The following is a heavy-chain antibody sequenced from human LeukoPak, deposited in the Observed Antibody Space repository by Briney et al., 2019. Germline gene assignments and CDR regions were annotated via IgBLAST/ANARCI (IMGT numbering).Heavy chain of an antibody. V-gene: IGHV3-21*06. Sequence: GGSLRLSCAASGFTFSSYSMNWVRQAPGKGLEWVSSISGSSNYIYYADSVKGRFTISRDNTNNSLYLQMNSLRAEDTAVYYCARGGSYLSAFDIWGQGTMVTVSS. D-gene: IGHD1-26*01. CDR1: GFTFSSYS. CDR3: ARGGSYLSAFDI. CDR2: ISGSSNYI. J-gene: IGHJ3*02.